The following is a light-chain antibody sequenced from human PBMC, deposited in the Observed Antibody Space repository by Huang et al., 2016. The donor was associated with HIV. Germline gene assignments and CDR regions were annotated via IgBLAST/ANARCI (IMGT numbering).Light chain of an antibody. CDR1: QSVSSY. V-gene: IGKV3-11*01. CDR2: DAA. Sequence: EIVLTQSPATLSLSPGERATRSCRASQSVSSYLAWYQQKPGQSPMCLIYDAALRVPGIPALFIVSGSWTYFTLTISSLVPEDYAVYYCQQRINWPPRYTFGQGTKLQIK. J-gene: IGKJ2*01. CDR3: QQRINWPPRYT.